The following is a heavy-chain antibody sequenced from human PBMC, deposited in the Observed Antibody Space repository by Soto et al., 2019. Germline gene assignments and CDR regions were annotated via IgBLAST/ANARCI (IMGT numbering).Heavy chain of an antibody. Sequence: QLQLQESGPGLVKPSETLSLTCTVSGGSISSSSYYWGWIRQPPGKGLEWIGSIYYSGSTYYIPSLKRRVTISVDTSKNQFSLKLSSVTAADTAVYYCARREGTAMVFDYWGQGTLVTVSS. V-gene: IGHV4-39*01. CDR3: ARREGTAMVFDY. J-gene: IGHJ4*02. CDR1: GGSISSSSYY. CDR2: IYYSGST. D-gene: IGHD5-18*01.